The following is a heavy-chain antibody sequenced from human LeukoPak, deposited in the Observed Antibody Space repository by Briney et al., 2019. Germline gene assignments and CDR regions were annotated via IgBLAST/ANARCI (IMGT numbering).Heavy chain of an antibody. CDR3: ARAGSGSYYSY. V-gene: IGHV4-34*01. CDR2: INHSGST. Sequence: SETLSLTCAVYGGSFSGYYWSWIRQPPGKGLEWIGEINHSGSTNYNPSLKSRVTISVDTSKNQFSLKLSSVTAADTAVYYCARAGSGSYYSYWGQGTLVTVSS. J-gene: IGHJ4*02. D-gene: IGHD3-10*01. CDR1: GGSFSGYY.